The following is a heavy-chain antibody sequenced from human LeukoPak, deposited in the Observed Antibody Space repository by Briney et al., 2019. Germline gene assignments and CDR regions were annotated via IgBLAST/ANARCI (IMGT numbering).Heavy chain of an antibody. D-gene: IGHD2-2*01. V-gene: IGHV3-74*01. CDR1: GFTFTTDW. CDR3: ARDPAEFDY. Sequence: GGSLRLSCEASGFTFTTDWIHWVRQGAGNGLGWGSRIKYDGRTSNYADSVKGRFTISRDNAKNSLYLQMNSLRAEDTAVYYCARDPAEFDYWGQGTLVTVSS. J-gene: IGHJ4*02. CDR2: IKYDGRTS.